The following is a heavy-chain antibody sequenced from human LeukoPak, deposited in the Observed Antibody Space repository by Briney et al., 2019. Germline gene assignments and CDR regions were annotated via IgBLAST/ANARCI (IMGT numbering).Heavy chain of an antibody. CDR3: ARVTWGGYYYYMDV. CDR2: IYYSGTN. CDR1: GGSISSYY. J-gene: IGHJ6*03. Sequence: KSSETLSLTCTVSGGSISSYYWSWIRQPPGKGLEWIGYIYYSGTNNYNPSLETRVTISVDTSKNQFSLKLSSVTAADTAVYYCARVTWGGYYYYMDVWGKGTTVTVSS. V-gene: IGHV4-59*01. D-gene: IGHD3-16*01.